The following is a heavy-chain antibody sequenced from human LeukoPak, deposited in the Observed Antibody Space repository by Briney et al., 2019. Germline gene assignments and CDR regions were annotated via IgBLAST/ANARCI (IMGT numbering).Heavy chain of an antibody. D-gene: IGHD6-13*01. J-gene: IGHJ2*01. CDR3: ASFTEGAIKQQLIPGYFGL. CDR1: GGTFSSYA. CDR2: IIPIFGTA. Sequence: SVKVSCKASGGTFSSYAISWVRQAPGQGLEWMGRIIPIFGTANYAQKFQGRVTITTDESTSTAYMELSSLRSEDTAVYYCASFTEGAIKQQLIPGYFGLWGRGTLVTVSS. V-gene: IGHV1-69*05.